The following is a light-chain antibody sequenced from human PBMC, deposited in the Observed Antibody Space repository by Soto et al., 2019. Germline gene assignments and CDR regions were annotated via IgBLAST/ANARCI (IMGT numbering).Light chain of an antibody. CDR2: SVS. V-gene: IGKV3-20*01. CDR3: QRYGRSPPAT. J-gene: IGKJ4*01. CDR1: QSIAGTS. Sequence: EIVLTQSPGTLSVSPGESATLSCRASQSIAGTSLAWFQQKRGQAPRLLIFSVSIRPPGIPDRFSGSGSGTDFTLTISTLEPEDVAVYFCQRYGRSPPATFGGGTKVEI.